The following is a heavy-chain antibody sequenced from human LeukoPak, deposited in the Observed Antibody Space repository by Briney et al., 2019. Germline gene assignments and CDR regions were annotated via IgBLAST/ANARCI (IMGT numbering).Heavy chain of an antibody. J-gene: IGHJ6*02. Sequence: TGGSLRLSCAASGFTFSSYAMSWVRQAPGKGLEWVSAISGSGGSTYYADSVKGRFTISRDNSKNTLYLQMNSLRAEDTAVYYCARDLYSYGYSNLYYYGMDVWGQGTTVTVSS. D-gene: IGHD5-18*01. CDR1: GFTFSSYA. CDR3: ARDLYSYGYSNLYYYGMDV. V-gene: IGHV3-23*01. CDR2: ISGSGGST.